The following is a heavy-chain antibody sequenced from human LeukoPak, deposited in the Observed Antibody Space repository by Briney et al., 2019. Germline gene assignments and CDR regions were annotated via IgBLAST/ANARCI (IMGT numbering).Heavy chain of an antibody. V-gene: IGHV4-59*01. D-gene: IGHD7-27*01. Sequence: SETLSLTCTVSGGSISSDYWSWIRQSPGKGLEWIGYIYYSGTTSYNPSLKSRVTISLDASKNQFSLKLSSVTAADTAVYYCARGANWGSPDYWGQGTLVTVSS. J-gene: IGHJ4*02. CDR1: GGSISSDY. CDR2: IYYSGTT. CDR3: ARGANWGSPDY.